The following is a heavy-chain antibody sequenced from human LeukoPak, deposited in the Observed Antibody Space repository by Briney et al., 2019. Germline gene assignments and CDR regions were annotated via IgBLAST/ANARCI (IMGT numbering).Heavy chain of an antibody. Sequence: PSETLSLTCAVYGGSFSGYYWSWIRQPPGKGLEWIGEINHSGSTNYNPSLKSRVTISVDTSKNQFSPKLSSVTAADTAVYYCARALAGTSYYWGQGTLVTLSS. D-gene: IGHD6-19*01. CDR3: ARALAGTSYY. CDR1: GGSFSGYY. CDR2: INHSGST. J-gene: IGHJ4*02. V-gene: IGHV4-34*01.